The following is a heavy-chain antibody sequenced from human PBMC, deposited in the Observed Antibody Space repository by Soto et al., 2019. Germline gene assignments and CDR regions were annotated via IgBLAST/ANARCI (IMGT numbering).Heavy chain of an antibody. CDR2: ISSTTNYK. J-gene: IGHJ6*02. Sequence: GGSLRLSCAASGLTFSSYSMNWVRQAPGKGLEWVSSISSTTNYKYYADSVKGRFTISRDNAKNSLYLQMNSLRAGDTAVYYCARSPPGGYHYYYGMDVWGQGTTVTVSS. CDR1: GLTFSSYS. CDR3: ARSPPGGYHYYYGMDV. D-gene: IGHD3-22*01. V-gene: IGHV3-21*01.